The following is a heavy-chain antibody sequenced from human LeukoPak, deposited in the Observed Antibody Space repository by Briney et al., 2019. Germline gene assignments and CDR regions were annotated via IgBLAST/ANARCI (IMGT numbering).Heavy chain of an antibody. J-gene: IGHJ4*02. D-gene: IGHD3-10*01. Sequence: SETLSLTCTVSGGSISSYYWSWIRQPPGKGLEWIGYIYYSGSTNYNPSLKSRVTISVDTSKNQFSLKLSSVTAADTAVYYCARAFPSMVRGVDYWGQGTLVTVSS. CDR3: ARAFPSMVRGVDY. CDR2: IYYSGST. V-gene: IGHV4-59*01. CDR1: GGSISSYY.